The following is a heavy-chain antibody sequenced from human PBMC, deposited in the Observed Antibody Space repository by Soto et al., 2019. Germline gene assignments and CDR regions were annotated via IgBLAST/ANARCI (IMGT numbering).Heavy chain of an antibody. D-gene: IGHD1-1*01. CDR1: GGFI. Sequence: PSETLSLTCTVSGGFIWGWIRQSPDKGLEWIGYIYNSGRYNYNPSLESRLTISIDTSKNQFSLRLASVTAADTAVYYCARTLPNRQLFDSSSQGTLVTVSS. V-gene: IGHV4-59*01. J-gene: IGHJ4*02. CDR3: ARTLPNRQLFDS. CDR2: IYNSGRY.